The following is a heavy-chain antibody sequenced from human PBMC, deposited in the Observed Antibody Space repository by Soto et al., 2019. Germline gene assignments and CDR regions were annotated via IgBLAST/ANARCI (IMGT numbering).Heavy chain of an antibody. V-gene: IGHV3-21*01. J-gene: IGHJ4*02. CDR1: GFTFSSHW. Sequence: EVQLVESGGGLVKPGGSLRLSCAASGFTFSSHWMNWVRRTPGKGLEWVSSISSTTTYIYYPDSMKGRFTISRDNAKNSLYLQMNGLRAEDTGVYYCVTGITFDYWGQGTLVTVSS. CDR2: ISSTTTYI. D-gene: IGHD1-20*01. CDR3: VTGITFDY.